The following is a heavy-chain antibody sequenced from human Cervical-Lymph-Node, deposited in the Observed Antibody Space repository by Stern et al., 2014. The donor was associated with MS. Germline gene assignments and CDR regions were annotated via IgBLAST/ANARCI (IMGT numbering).Heavy chain of an antibody. V-gene: IGHV1-18*01. CDR1: GYPFTSYG. D-gene: IGHD6-19*01. CDR2: IGVSDGDA. CDR3: ARGDRGWSSDY. Sequence: QVQLVQSGAQVKKPGASVKVSCKASGYPFTSYGITWVRQAPGQGLEWVRWIGVSDGDAHYAQNVQGRVTMTTAASTSTASMELRSLRSDDTAVYYCARGDRGWSSDYWGQGTLVTVSS. J-gene: IGHJ4*02.